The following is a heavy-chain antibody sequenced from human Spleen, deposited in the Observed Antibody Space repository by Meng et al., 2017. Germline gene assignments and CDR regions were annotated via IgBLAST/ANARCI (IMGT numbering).Heavy chain of an antibody. CDR1: SGSFSGYY. J-gene: IGHJ6*02. CDR2: INHSGST. CDR3: ARGKPLDV. Sequence: GSLRLSCAVYSGSFSGYYWSWIRQPPGKGLEWIGEINHSGSTNYNPSLKSRVTISVDTSKNQFSLKLSSVTAADTAVYYCARGKPLDVWGQGTTVTGYS. V-gene: IGHV4-34*01.